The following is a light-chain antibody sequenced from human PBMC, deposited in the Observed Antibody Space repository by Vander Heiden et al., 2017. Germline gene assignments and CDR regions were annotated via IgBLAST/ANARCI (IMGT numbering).Light chain of an antibody. J-gene: IGLJ7*01. V-gene: IGLV1-44*01. Sequence: QSVLTQPPSASGTPGQRVTISCSGSSPNIGSNTVNWYQQPPGTAPKLLISSHKPRPSGVPDGFSGSKSGTSASLAISGLQSEDEADYYCAAWDDSLNGAVFGGGTQLTVL. CDR1: SPNIGSNT. CDR3: AAWDDSLNGAV. CDR2: SHK.